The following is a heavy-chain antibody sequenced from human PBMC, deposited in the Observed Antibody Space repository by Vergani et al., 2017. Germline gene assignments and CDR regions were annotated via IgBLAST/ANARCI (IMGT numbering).Heavy chain of an antibody. CDR3: ARLGGPKIKQYYFDY. CDR2: IYYSGST. V-gene: IGHV4-59*01. CDR1: GGSISSYY. D-gene: IGHD1-26*01. Sequence: QVQLQESGPGLVKPSETLSLTCTVSGGSISSYYWSWIRQPPGKGLEWIGYIYYSGSTNYNPSLKSRVTISVDTSKNQFSLKLSSVTAADTAVYYCARLGGPKIKQYYFDYWGQGTLVTVSS. J-gene: IGHJ4*02.